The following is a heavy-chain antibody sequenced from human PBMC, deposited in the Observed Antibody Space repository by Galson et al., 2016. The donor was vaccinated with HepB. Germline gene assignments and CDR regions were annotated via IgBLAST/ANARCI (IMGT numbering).Heavy chain of an antibody. J-gene: IGHJ6*02. CDR3: ARGEIGTLPYYYFGMDV. Sequence: SLRLSCAASGFTFSSYAMSWVRQAPGKGLEWISYISSSSSDSFYADSVKGRFTISRDNAKNSLYLKMSSLTDDDTAVYYCARGEIGTLPYYYFGMDVWGRGTLVTVPS. CDR1: GFTFSSYA. D-gene: IGHD1-1*01. CDR2: ISSSSSDS. V-gene: IGHV3-48*02.